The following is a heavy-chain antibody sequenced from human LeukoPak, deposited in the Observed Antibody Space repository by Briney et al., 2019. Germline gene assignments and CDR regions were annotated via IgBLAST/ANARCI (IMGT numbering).Heavy chain of an antibody. CDR2: TNPNSGNT. D-gene: IGHD3-22*01. CDR1: GYTSTSYD. CDR3: ARGLKEGRNYYDSSGT. V-gene: IGHV1-8*01. J-gene: IGHJ5*02. Sequence: ASVKVSCKASGYTSTSYDINWARQATGQGREWMGWTNPNSGNTGYAQKFQGRVTMTRNTSISTAYMELSSLRSGDTAVYYCARGLKEGRNYYDSSGTWGQGTLVTVSS.